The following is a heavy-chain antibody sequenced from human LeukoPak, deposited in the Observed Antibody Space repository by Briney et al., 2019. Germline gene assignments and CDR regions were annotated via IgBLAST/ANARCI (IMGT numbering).Heavy chain of an antibody. CDR2: IYHSGST. J-gene: IGHJ4*02. D-gene: IGHD1-26*01. Sequence: PSETLSTTCAVSGGSISSSNWWSWVRQPPGKGLEWIGEIYHSGSTNYNPSLKSRVTISVDKSRNQFSLKLSSVTAADTAVYYCARVPRSGSYSSYWGQGTLVTVSS. CDR1: GGSISSSNW. V-gene: IGHV4-4*02. CDR3: ARVPRSGSYSSY.